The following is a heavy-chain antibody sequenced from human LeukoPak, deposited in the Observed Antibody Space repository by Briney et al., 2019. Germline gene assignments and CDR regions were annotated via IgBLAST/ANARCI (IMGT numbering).Heavy chain of an antibody. Sequence: ASETLSLTCTVSGGSVSSGSYYWSWIRQPPGKGLEWIGHIHYSGSTNYNPSFKSRVTISVDTSKNQFSLNLTSVTAADTAVYYCARGGAFDGYNFPDWGQGTLVTVSS. CDR2: IHYSGST. CDR1: GGSVSSGSYY. V-gene: IGHV4-61*01. J-gene: IGHJ4*02. D-gene: IGHD5-24*01. CDR3: ARGGAFDGYNFPD.